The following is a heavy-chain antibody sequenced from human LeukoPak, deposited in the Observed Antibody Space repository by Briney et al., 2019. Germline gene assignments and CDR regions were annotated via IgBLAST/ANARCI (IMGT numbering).Heavy chain of an antibody. D-gene: IGHD3-10*01. Sequence: PGGSLRLSCAASGFTSSSFGMHWVRQAPGKGLEWVAVIWYDGSHKNYADSVNGRFTISRDNSKNTLYLQMNSLRAEDTAVYHCARDRGAGRNGLDNWGQGTLVTVSS. J-gene: IGHJ4*02. V-gene: IGHV3-33*01. CDR3: ARDRGAGRNGLDN. CDR1: GFTSSSFG. CDR2: IWYDGSHK.